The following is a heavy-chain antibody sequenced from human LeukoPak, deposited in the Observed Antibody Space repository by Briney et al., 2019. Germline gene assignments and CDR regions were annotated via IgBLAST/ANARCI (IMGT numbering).Heavy chain of an antibody. J-gene: IGHJ4*02. CDR2: IYYSGST. CDR3: ARLIYSSQPFDC. D-gene: IGHD6-13*01. Sequence: SETLSLTCTVSGGSITSSYYWGWIRQPPGKGLEWIGSIYYSGSTYYNPSLKSRVTISVDTSKNQFSLKLSSVTAADTAMYYCARLIYSSQPFDCWGQGTLVTVSS. V-gene: IGHV4-39*07. CDR1: GGSITSSYY.